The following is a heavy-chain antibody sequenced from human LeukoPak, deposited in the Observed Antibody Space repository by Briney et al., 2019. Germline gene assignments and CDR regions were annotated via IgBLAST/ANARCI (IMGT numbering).Heavy chain of an antibody. J-gene: IGHJ4*02. D-gene: IGHD1-26*01. V-gene: IGHV1-69*04. CDR2: IIPILGIA. CDR3: ARHPYSGSYHFDY. CDR1: GGTFSSYA. Sequence: GASVKLSCKASGGTFSSYAISWVRQAPGQGLEWMGRIIPILGIANYAQKFQGRVTITADKSTSTAYMELSSLRSEDTAVYYCARHPYSGSYHFDYWGQGTLVTVSS.